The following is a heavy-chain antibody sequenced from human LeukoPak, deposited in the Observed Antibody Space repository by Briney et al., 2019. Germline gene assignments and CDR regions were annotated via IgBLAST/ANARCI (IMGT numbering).Heavy chain of an antibody. CDR3: AKNGVYCDVHCPADY. Sequence: GGSLRLSCAASGFTFSSYAMSWVRQAPGKGLEWVSAISGSGGSTYYADSVKGRFTISRDNSKNTLYLQMNSLRAEDTAVYYCAKNGVYCDVHCPADYWGQGTLVTVSS. J-gene: IGHJ4*02. D-gene: IGHD2-21*02. CDR1: GFTFSSYA. CDR2: ISGSGGST. V-gene: IGHV3-23*01.